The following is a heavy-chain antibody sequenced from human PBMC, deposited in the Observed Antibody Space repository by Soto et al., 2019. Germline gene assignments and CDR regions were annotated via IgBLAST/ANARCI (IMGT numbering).Heavy chain of an antibody. CDR3: ASYYDSSGYPGGSWFDP. CDR2: IYYSGST. CDR1: GGSISSGDYY. V-gene: IGHV4-30-4*01. Sequence: SETLSLTCTVSGGSISSGDYYWSWIRQPPGKGLEWIGYIYYSGSTYYNPSLKSRVTISVDTSKNQFSLKLSSVTAADTAVYYCASYYDSSGYPGGSWFDPWGQGTLVTVSS. J-gene: IGHJ5*02. D-gene: IGHD3-22*01.